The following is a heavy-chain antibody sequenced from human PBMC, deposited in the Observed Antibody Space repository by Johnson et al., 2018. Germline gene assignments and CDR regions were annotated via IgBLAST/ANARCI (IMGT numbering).Heavy chain of an antibody. Sequence: VQLVESGGGLVQPGGSLRLSCAASGFIFSSYNMNWVRQAPGKGLEWISYISTSSNTIYYADSVKGRFTISRDNAKNSLYLQRNILRAEATAVYYCARVWGVYSLDAFDIWGQGTIVTVSS. D-gene: IGHD5-18*01. CDR1: GFIFSSYN. CDR3: ARVWGVYSLDAFDI. J-gene: IGHJ3*02. V-gene: IGHV3-48*01. CDR2: ISTSSNTI.